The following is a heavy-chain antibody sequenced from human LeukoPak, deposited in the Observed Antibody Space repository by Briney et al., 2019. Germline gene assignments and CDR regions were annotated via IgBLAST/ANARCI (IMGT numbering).Heavy chain of an antibody. CDR2: IWYDGSNK. CDR1: GFAFSSYG. J-gene: IGHJ4*02. V-gene: IGHV3-33*01. Sequence: GGSLRLSCAASGFAFSSYGMHWVRQAPGKGLEWVAVIWYDGSNKYYADSVKGRFTISRDNSKNTLYLQMNSLRAEDTAVYYCARSGIAAAGDFDYWGQGTLVTVSS. CDR3: ARSGIAAAGDFDY. D-gene: IGHD6-13*01.